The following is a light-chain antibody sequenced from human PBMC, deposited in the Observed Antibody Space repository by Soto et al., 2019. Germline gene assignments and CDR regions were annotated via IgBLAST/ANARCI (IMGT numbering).Light chain of an antibody. CDR1: QTIFYTSTNKNY. CDR3: QQYYSTPFT. J-gene: IGKJ3*01. CDR2: WAS. Sequence: IVMTQSPDSLAVSLGERATIHCNSSQTIFYTSTNKNYLAWYQQRPGQPPKLLIYWASDRESGVPNRFSGSGSGTDFTLTISGLQAEDVALYYCQQYYSTPFTFGPGTKVDIK. V-gene: IGKV4-1*01.